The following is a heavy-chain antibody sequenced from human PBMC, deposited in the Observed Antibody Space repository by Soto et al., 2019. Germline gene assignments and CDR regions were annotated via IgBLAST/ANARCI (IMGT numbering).Heavy chain of an antibody. CDR3: VGGHTRIDP. V-gene: IGHV4-34*02. CDR1: GGSFSGNF. J-gene: IGHJ5*02. CDR2: ISHRGST. Sequence: QVQLQQWGAGLLKPSETLSLTCAVSGGSFSGNFWNWIRQPPGKGLEWLGEISHRGSTNYNPSLKSRVTLSVDTSRGQFSLKLISVTAADTAVYYCVGGHTRIDPWGQGTLVTVSS.